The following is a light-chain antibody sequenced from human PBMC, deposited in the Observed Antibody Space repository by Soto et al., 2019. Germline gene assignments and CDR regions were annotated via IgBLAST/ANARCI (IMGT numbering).Light chain of an antibody. CDR2: AAS. V-gene: IGKV3-20*01. CDR3: QQYGSSSWT. Sequence: EIVLTQSPGTLSLSPGERATLSCRASQSVRSSYLAWYQQKPGQAPRLLIYAASSKAAGLPDRFTGSGSGTDFTLTISRLEPEDFAVYYCQQYGSSSWTFGQGTKVEIK. J-gene: IGKJ1*01. CDR1: QSVRSSY.